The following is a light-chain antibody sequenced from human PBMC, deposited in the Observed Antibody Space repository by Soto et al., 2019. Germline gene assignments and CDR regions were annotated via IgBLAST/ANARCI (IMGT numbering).Light chain of an antibody. CDR1: QSVSSSY. CDR2: GAS. V-gene: IGKV3-20*01. CDR3: QQYGSSPQT. J-gene: IGKJ2*01. Sequence: EIVLTQSPGTLSLSPGERATLSCRASQSVSSSYLAWYQQKPCQAPRLLIDGASSRAAGIPDRFSGSGSGTDFSLTISSLETEDFAVYYCQQYGSSPQTFGQGTKLEIK.